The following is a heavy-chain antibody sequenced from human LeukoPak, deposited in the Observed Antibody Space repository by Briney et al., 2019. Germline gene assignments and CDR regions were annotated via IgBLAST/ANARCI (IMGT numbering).Heavy chain of an antibody. D-gene: IGHD6-13*01. CDR1: GGFISTSTYY. Sequence: SETLSLTCTVSGGFISTSTYYWGWIRQSPGKGLEWIGSIYYSGSTFYNPSLKSRVTISIDTSKNQFSLKVSSVTAADTAVYYCARVLDLSWYGTYYFDYWGQGTLVTVSS. CDR2: IYYSGST. CDR3: ARVLDLSWYGTYYFDY. V-gene: IGHV4-39*07. J-gene: IGHJ4*02.